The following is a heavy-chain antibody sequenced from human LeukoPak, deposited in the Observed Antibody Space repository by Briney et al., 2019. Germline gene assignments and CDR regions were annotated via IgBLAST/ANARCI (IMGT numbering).Heavy chain of an antibody. V-gene: IGHV3-74*01. CDR3: ARGPVGLSALEA. CDR2: VDSDGSGT. J-gene: IGHJ5*02. D-gene: IGHD2-15*01. CDR1: GFTFRNYW. Sequence: GRSLRLSCAASGFTFRNYWMHWVRQAPGKGLEWISRVDSDGSGTVYPDSVKGRFTISRDNGQNTLFLQMNSLRVEDTAVYFCARGPVGLSALEAWGQGILVTVSP.